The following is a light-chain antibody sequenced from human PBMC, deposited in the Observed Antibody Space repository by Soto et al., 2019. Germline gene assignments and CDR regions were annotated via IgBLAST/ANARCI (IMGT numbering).Light chain of an antibody. CDR2: AAS. CDR1: QSISSY. CDR3: QQSYSTLT. Sequence: DIQMTQSPSSLSASVGDRVTITCRASQSISSYLNWYQQKPGKAPKLLIYAASSLQSGVPSRFSGSGSGTDFTLSISSLQHEDFATYYCQQSYSTLTFGPGTKVAI. V-gene: IGKV1-39*01. J-gene: IGKJ3*01.